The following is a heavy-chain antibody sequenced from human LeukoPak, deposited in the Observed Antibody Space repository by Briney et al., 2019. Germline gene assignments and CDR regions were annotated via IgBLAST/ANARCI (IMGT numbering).Heavy chain of an antibody. D-gene: IGHD3-22*01. Sequence: GGSLRLSCAASGFSFSDYAIYWVRQAPGKGLEWVAFIRYDGSNKYYADSVKGRFTISRDNSKNTLNLQMNSLRAEDTAVYYCAKDPTHYRVWDYYETIRLSYWGQGTLVTVSS. CDR1: GFSFSDYA. J-gene: IGHJ4*02. CDR3: AKDPTHYRVWDYYETIRLSY. CDR2: IRYDGSNK. V-gene: IGHV3-30*02.